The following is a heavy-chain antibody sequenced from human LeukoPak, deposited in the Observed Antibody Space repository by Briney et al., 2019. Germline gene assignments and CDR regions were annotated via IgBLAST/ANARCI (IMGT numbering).Heavy chain of an antibody. V-gene: IGHV1-69*04. D-gene: IGHD2-2*01. CDR1: GGTFSSYA. Sequence: SVTVSCKASGGTFSSYAISWVRQAPGQGREWMGGIIPILGIANYAQKFQGRVTITADKSTSTAYMELSSLRSEDTAVYYCARVGLLGYCSSTSCYDAWFDPWGQGTLVTVSS. CDR3: ARVGLLGYCSSTSCYDAWFDP. J-gene: IGHJ5*02. CDR2: IIPILGIA.